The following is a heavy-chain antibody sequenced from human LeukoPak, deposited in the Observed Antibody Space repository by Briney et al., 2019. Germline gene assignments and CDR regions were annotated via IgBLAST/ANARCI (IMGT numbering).Heavy chain of an antibody. CDR1: GFTFSSYS. D-gene: IGHD6-13*01. Sequence: PGGSLRLSCAASGFTFSSYSKNWVRQAPGKGLEWVSSISSSSSYIYYADSVKGRFTISRDNAKNSLYLQMNSLRAEDTAVYYCASRPSRKAALPRSGMDVWGQGTTVTVS. CDR3: ASRPSRKAALPRSGMDV. CDR2: ISSSSSYI. J-gene: IGHJ6*02. V-gene: IGHV3-21*01.